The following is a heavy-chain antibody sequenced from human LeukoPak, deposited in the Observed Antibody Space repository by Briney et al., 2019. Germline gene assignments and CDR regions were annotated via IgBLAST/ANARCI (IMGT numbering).Heavy chain of an antibody. J-gene: IGHJ4*02. CDR1: GGSISSGGYY. Sequence: SQTLSLTCTVSGGSISSGGYYWSWVRQPPGKGLEWIGYIYYSGSTNYNPSLKSRVTISVDTSKNQFSLKLSSVTAADTAVYYCARWGTGTTDYFDYWGQGTLVTVSS. V-gene: IGHV4-61*08. CDR2: IYYSGST. CDR3: ARWGTGTTDYFDY. D-gene: IGHD1-7*01.